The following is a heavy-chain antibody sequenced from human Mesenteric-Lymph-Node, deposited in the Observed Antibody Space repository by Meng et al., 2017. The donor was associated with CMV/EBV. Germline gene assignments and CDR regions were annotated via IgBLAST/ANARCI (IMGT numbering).Heavy chain of an antibody. D-gene: IGHD2-2*01. CDR3: ARAPYCSSTSCFHHNYGMDV. J-gene: IGHJ6*02. CDR1: GGSISSYY. Sequence: SETLSLTCTVSGGSISSYYWSWIRQPLGKGLEWIGYIYYSGSTNYNPSLKSRVTISVDTSKNQFSLKLSSVTAADTAVYYCARAPYCSSTSCFHHNYGMDVWGQGTTVTVSS. V-gene: IGHV4-59*01. CDR2: IYYSGST.